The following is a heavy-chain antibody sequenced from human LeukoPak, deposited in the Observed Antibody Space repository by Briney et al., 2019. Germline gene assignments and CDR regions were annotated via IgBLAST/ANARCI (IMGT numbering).Heavy chain of an antibody. D-gene: IGHD3-10*01. V-gene: IGHV1-8*03. Sequence: ASVKVSCKASGYTFTSYDINWVRQATGQGLEWMGWMNPNSGNTGYAQKFQGRVTITRNTSISTAYMELSSLRSEDTAVYYCARDVLSMLRGVVSDAFDIWGQGTMVTVSS. J-gene: IGHJ3*02. CDR3: ARDVLSMLRGVVSDAFDI. CDR1: GYTFTSYD. CDR2: MNPNSGNT.